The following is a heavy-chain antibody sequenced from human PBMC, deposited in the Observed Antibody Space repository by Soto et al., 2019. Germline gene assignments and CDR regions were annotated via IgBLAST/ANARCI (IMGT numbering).Heavy chain of an antibody. CDR2: INPDSGAT. CDR3: ARGDYGTGGYPFPYCDY. J-gene: IGHJ4*02. D-gene: IGHD2-8*02. V-gene: IGHV1-2*02. Sequence: HEHLVQSGAEVKRPGASLKVSCKASGYSFTGYYIHWVRQAPGQGLEWMGWINPDSGATNYAQNFQGRVTLNSDTSISTASMDLTSLTSDDTAVYYCARGDYGTGGYPFPYCDYWGQGTLVIVSS. CDR1: GYSFTGYY.